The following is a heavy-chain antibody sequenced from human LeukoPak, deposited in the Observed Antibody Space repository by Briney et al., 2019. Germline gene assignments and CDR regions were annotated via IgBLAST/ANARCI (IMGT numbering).Heavy chain of an antibody. J-gene: IGHJ5*02. D-gene: IGHD3-10*01. Sequence: GGSLKLSCAASGFTFSGSAMHWVRQASGKGLEWVGRIRSKANSYATAYAASVKGRFTISRDDSKNTAYLQMNSLKTEDTAVYYCTRPTYGSGSYYNGGFDPWGQGTLVTLSS. CDR2: IRSKANSYAT. CDR1: GFTFSGSA. V-gene: IGHV3-73*01. CDR3: TRPTYGSGSYYNGGFDP.